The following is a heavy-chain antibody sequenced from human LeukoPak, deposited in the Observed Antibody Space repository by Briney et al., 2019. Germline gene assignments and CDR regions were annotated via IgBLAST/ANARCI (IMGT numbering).Heavy chain of an antibody. CDR3: ARRHLIGNGYFDH. V-gene: IGHV1-18*01. D-gene: IGHD1-1*01. J-gene: IGHJ4*02. CDR1: GYAFTNYG. CDR2: ISTFNGNT. Sequence: VASVKVSCKASGYAFTNYGVGWLRLAPGQGLQWLGWISTFNGNTNYAQIVQDRVTMTTDTSTNTAYLEPRSLRSDDTAVYYCARRHLIGNGYFDHWGQGTLVTVSS.